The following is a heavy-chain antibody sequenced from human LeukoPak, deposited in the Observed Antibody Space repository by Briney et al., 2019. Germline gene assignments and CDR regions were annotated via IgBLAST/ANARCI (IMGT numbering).Heavy chain of an antibody. Sequence: GESLRLSCAASGFTFSSYAMSWVRQAPGKGLEWVSGISTSGGSSSYADSVKGRFTISRDNPRNTLYMQMNSLRAEDTALYYCAIMHPYYDGSDYWVQWGQGTLVTVSS. CDR2: ISTSGGSS. J-gene: IGHJ4*02. V-gene: IGHV3-23*01. CDR1: GFTFSSYA. D-gene: IGHD3-22*01. CDR3: AIMHPYYDGSDYWVQ.